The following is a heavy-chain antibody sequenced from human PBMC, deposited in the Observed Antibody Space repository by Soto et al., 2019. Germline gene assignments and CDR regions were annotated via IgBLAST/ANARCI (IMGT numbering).Heavy chain of an antibody. Sequence: SETLSLTCTVSGGSISSYYWSWIRQPAGKGLEWIGRIYTSGSTNYNPSLKSRVTMSVDASKNQFSLKLSSVTAADTAVYYCARDSELWFGELLFDYWGQGTLVTVSS. CDR2: IYTSGST. J-gene: IGHJ4*02. D-gene: IGHD3-10*01. CDR3: ARDSELWFGELLFDY. V-gene: IGHV4-4*07. CDR1: GGSISSYY.